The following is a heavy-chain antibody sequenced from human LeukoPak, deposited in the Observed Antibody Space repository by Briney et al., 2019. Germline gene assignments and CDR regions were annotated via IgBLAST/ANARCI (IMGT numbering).Heavy chain of an antibody. CDR1: GFTFSSYA. V-gene: IGHV3-23*01. Sequence: GGSLRPSCAASGFTFSSYAMSWVRQAPGKGLEWVSAISGSGGSTYYADSVKGRFTISRDNSKNTLYLQMNSLRAEDTAVHYCAKGEVVVVAATLRDYYYYGMDVWGQGTTVTVSS. CDR2: ISGSGGST. D-gene: IGHD2-15*01. CDR3: AKGEVVVVAATLRDYYYYGMDV. J-gene: IGHJ6*02.